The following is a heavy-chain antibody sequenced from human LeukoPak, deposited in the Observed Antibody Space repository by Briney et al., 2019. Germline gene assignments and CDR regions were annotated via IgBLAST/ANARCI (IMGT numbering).Heavy chain of an antibody. CDR1: GFTFSSYA. CDR3: VRDQDVGTFDI. CDR2: TSSSGSAT. J-gene: IGHJ3*02. D-gene: IGHD2-15*01. Sequence: GGSLRLSCAASGFTFSSYAMHWVRQAPGKGLEWVSYTSSSGSATYYADSVKGRFTISRDNSKNSLYLQMNSLRAEDTAVHYCVRDQDVGTFDIWGQGTMVTVSS. V-gene: IGHV3-48*04.